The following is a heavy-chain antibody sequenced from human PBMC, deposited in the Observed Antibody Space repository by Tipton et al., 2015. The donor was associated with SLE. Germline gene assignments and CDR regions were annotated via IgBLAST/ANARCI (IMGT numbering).Heavy chain of an antibody. CDR1: GFTVSSNY. D-gene: IGHD3-3*01. Sequence: SLRLSCAASGFTVSSNYMSWVRQAPGKGLEWVANIKEDESDNYYVDSVKGRFTISRDNRKNSLYLQMNSLRAEGTAVYYCARGFWNGFYIGYFDSWGQGAPVTVSS. V-gene: IGHV3-7*01. CDR3: ARGFWNGFYIGYFDS. CDR2: IKEDESDN. J-gene: IGHJ4*02.